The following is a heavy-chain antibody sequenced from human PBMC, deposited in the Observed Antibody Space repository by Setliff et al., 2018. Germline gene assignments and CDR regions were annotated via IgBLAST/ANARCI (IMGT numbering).Heavy chain of an antibody. CDR2: ISWNSGSI. CDR1: GFTFSNYA. D-gene: IGHD3-22*01. J-gene: IGHJ6*02. Sequence: GGSLRLSCSASGFTFSNYAMSWVRQAPGKGLEWVSGISWNSGSIGYADSVKGRFTISRDNAKNSLYLQMNSLRAEDTAVYYCAREGSMIVEYYYYYGMDVWGQGTTVTVSS. V-gene: IGHV3-20*04. CDR3: AREGSMIVEYYYYYGMDV.